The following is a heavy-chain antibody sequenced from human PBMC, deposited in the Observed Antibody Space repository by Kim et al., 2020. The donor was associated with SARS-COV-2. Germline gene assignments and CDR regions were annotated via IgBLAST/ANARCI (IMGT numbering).Heavy chain of an antibody. J-gene: IGHJ4*02. V-gene: IGHV1-2*02. D-gene: IGHD3-22*01. Sequence: ASVKVSCKASGYTFTGYYMHWVRQAPGQGLEWMGWINPNSGGTNYAQKCQGRVTMTRDTSISTAYMELSRLRSDDTAVYYCARAVERITMIVVVIAPFDYWGQGTLVTVSS. CDR2: INPNSGGT. CDR1: GYTFTGYY. CDR3: ARAVERITMIVVVIAPFDY.